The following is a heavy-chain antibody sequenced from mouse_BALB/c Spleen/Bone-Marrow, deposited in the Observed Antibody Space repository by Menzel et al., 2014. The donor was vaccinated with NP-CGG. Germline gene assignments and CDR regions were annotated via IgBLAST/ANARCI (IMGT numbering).Heavy chain of an antibody. CDR3: AIRGDRSGYAFAY. Sequence: VQLQQSGAELAKPGASVKMSCKASGYTFTNYWMHWVKQRPGKGLEWIGYINPNTGYTEYNQKFKDKATVTADKSSSTAYMQLSSLTSEGSAVYYCAIRGDRSGYAFAYWGQGTLVTVSA. D-gene: IGHD3-2*01. CDR2: INPNTGYT. J-gene: IGHJ3*01. CDR1: GYTFTNYW. V-gene: IGHV1-7*01.